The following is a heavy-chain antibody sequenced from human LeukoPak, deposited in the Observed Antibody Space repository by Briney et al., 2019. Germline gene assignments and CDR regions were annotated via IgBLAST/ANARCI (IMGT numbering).Heavy chain of an antibody. D-gene: IGHD2-15*01. V-gene: IGHV4-34*01. CDR3: AGAALISGVVAATH. J-gene: IGHJ4*02. Sequence: SETLSLTCAVYGVSFSGYYWSWVRQPPGKGLEWVGEINHSGSTNYNPSLKSRVTISVDTSKNQFSLKLSSVIAADTAVYYCAGAALISGVVAATHWGQGTLVTVSS. CDR1: GVSFSGYY. CDR2: INHSGST.